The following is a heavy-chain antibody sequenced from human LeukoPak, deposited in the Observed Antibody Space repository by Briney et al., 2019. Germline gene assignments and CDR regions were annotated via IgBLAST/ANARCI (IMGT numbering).Heavy chain of an antibody. CDR3: AKHMRATNTYSFFGLDV. Sequence: PGGSLRLSCAATGFTFKDYGMHWVRQPPGKGLEWVSSINWNGGGTDYADSVKGRFTISRDNAKNSLYLQLSSLRREDTALYYCAKHMRATNTYSFFGLDVWGQGTTVTVSS. CDR1: GFTFKDYG. V-gene: IGHV3-9*01. CDR2: INWNGGGT. D-gene: IGHD1-26*01. J-gene: IGHJ6*02.